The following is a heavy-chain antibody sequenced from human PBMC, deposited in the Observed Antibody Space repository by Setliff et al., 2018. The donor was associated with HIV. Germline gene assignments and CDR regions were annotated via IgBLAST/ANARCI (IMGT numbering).Heavy chain of an antibody. D-gene: IGHD5-18*01. Sequence: GGSLRLSCAASGFTLSSYAMNWVRQAPGKGLEWVGFIRSKAYGGTTEYAASVKGRFTISRDDSKSIAYLQMNSLKTEDTAMYYCSARYSYGPQFDYWGQGTLVTVSS. J-gene: IGHJ4*02. CDR3: SARYSYGPQFDY. CDR2: IRSKAYGGTT. CDR1: GFTLSSYA. V-gene: IGHV3-49*04.